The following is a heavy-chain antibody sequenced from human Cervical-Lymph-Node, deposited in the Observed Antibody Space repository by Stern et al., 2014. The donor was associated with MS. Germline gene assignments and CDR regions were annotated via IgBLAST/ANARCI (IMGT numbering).Heavy chain of an antibody. J-gene: IGHJ3*02. V-gene: IGHV1-3*01. Sequence: QVQLVQSGAEVKDPGASVKVSCTASGYSFISHAMHWVRQAPGQTFEWMGWINGDNGNTKYSQKLQGRVTITRDKTTSTAYMELSSLTSEDTAVYYCARAGYCSPSTCSDAFDIWGQGTMVTVSS. D-gene: IGHD2-15*01. CDR3: ARAGYCSPSTCSDAFDI. CDR2: INGDNGNT. CDR1: GYSFISHA.